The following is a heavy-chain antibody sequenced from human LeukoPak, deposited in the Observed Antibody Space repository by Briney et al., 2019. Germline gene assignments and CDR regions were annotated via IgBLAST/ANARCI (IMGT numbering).Heavy chain of an antibody. J-gene: IGHJ3*02. CDR1: GYTFTGYY. CDR2: INPNSGGT. CDR3: ARDRLIAVAGTLAFDI. D-gene: IGHD6-19*01. V-gene: IGHV1-2*02. Sequence: ASVKVSCKASGYTFTGYYMHWVRQAPGQGLEWMGWINPNSGGTNYAQKFQGRVTMTRDTSISTAYMELSRLRSDDTAVYYCARDRLIAVAGTLAFDIWGQGTMVTVSS.